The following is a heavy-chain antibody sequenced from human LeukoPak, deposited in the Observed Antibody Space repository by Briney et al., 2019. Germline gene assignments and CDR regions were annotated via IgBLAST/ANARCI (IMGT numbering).Heavy chain of an antibody. D-gene: IGHD5-18*01. J-gene: IGHJ2*01. V-gene: IGHV3-66*01. Sequence: GGSLRLSCAASGFTVSSNYMSWVRQAPGKGLEWVSVIYSGGSTYYADSVKGRFTISRDNSKNTLYLQMNSLRAEDTAVYYCARSPGGYSYVINWYFDLWGRGTLVTVSS. CDR1: GFTVSSNY. CDR3: ARSPGGYSYVINWYFDL. CDR2: IYSGGST.